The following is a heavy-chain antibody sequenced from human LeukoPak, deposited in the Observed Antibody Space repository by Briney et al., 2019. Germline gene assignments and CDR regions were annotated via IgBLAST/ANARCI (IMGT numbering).Heavy chain of an antibody. CDR1: SGSISSYY. CDR3: ARDRNFDYYGSNYMDV. D-gene: IGHD3-10*01. J-gene: IGHJ6*03. Sequence: SETLSLTCTVSSGSISSYYWSWIRQPPGKGLEWIGHIYYSGSTNYNPSLKSRVTISVDTSKNQFSLKLSSVTAADTAVYYCARDRNFDYYGSNYMDVWGKGTTVTISS. CDR2: IYYSGST. V-gene: IGHV4-59*01.